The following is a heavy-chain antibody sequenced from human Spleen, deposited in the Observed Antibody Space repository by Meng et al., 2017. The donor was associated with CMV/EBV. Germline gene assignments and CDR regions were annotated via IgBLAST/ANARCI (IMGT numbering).Heavy chain of an antibody. D-gene: IGHD1-26*01. Sequence: SVKVSCKASGGTFSSYAISWVRQAPGQGLEWMGGIIPIFGTANYAQKFQGRVTMTEDTSTDTAYMELSSLRSEDTAVYYCATEKVGARSRDYWGQGTLVTVSS. CDR3: ATEKVGARSRDY. CDR1: GGTFSSYA. CDR2: IIPIFGTA. J-gene: IGHJ4*02. V-gene: IGHV1-69*06.